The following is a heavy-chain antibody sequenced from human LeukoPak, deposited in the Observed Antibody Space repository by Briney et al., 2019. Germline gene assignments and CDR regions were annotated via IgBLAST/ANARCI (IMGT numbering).Heavy chain of an antibody. V-gene: IGHV1-2*04. Sequence: ASVKVSCKASGYSFTGHYMYWVRQAPGQGPEWMGWMNPNSGGTKYAQKFQGWVTMTRDTSISTAYMELSRLRSDDTAVYYCARAAAADYWGQGTLVTVSS. CDR2: MNPNSGGT. D-gene: IGHD6-13*01. CDR1: GYSFTGHY. CDR3: ARAAAADY. J-gene: IGHJ4*02.